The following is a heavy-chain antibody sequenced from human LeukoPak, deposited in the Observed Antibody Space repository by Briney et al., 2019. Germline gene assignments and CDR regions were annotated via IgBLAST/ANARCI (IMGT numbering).Heavy chain of an antibody. CDR2: ISGSGGST. CDR3: AKAGSNGDRTRGYDY. V-gene: IGHV3-23*01. J-gene: IGHJ4*02. Sequence: PGGSLRLSCAASGFTFSSYAMSWVRQAPGKGLEWVSAISGSGGSTYYADSVKGRFTISRDDSKNTLYLQMNSLRAEDTAVYYCAKAGSNGDRTRGYDYWGQGTLVTVSS. D-gene: IGHD4-17*01. CDR1: GFTFSSYA.